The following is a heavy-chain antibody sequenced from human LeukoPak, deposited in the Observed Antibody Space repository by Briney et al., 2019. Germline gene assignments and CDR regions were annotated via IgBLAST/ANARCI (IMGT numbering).Heavy chain of an antibody. Sequence: SETLSLTCTVSGGSISSYYWSWIRQPPGKGLEWIGYIYYSGSTNYNPSLKSRVTISVDTSKNQFSLKLSSVTAADTAVYYCAGDRVLGYWGQGTLVTVSS. CDR2: IYYSGST. CDR1: GGSISSYY. V-gene: IGHV4-59*01. J-gene: IGHJ4*02. CDR3: AGDRVLGY.